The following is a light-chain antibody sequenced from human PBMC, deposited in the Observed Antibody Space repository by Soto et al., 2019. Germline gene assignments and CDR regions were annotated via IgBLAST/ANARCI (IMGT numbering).Light chain of an antibody. J-gene: IGKJ2*01. CDR3: QQYNKWPYT. CDR1: QHVSSN. Sequence: EIVMTQSPATLSVSPGGSATLSCRASQHVSSNFAWYRQKPGQAPTLLIYRASTRAPGVPARFSGSGSGTDFTLTISSLQSEDFAVYFCQQYNKWPYTFGQGTKLEIK. CDR2: RAS. V-gene: IGKV3-15*01.